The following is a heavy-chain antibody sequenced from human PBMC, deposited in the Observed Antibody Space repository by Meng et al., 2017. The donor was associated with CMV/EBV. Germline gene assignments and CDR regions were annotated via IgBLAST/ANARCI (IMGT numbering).Heavy chain of an antibody. CDR1: GFSLSTSGVG. D-gene: IGHD6-6*01. CDR2: IYWDDDK. CDR3: AHSPSLQLVRHWFDP. V-gene: IGHV2-5*02. J-gene: IGHJ5*02. Sequence: QTTWKGVVPPRGKPNRTLTLTCTFSGFSLSTSGVGVGWIRQPPGKALEWLALIYWDDDKRYSPSPKSRLTITKDTSKNQVVLTMTNMDPVDTATYYCAHSPSLQLVRHWFDPWGQGTLVTVSS.